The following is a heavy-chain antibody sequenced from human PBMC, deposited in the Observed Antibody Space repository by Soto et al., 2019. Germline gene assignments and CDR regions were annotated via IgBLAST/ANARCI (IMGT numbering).Heavy chain of an antibody. CDR2: IRSKTNSYAT. D-gene: IGHD3-22*01. J-gene: IGHJ5*02. CDR1: GFTFSGSA. V-gene: IGHV3-73*01. CDR3: TRDPRNYYDSIGSANWFDP. Sequence: GGSLRLSCAASGFTFSGSAMHWVRQASGKGLEWVGRIRSKTNSYATAYAASVKGRFTISRDDSKDTAYLQMNSLKTEDTAVYYCTRDPRNYYDSIGSANWFDPWGQGALVTVSS.